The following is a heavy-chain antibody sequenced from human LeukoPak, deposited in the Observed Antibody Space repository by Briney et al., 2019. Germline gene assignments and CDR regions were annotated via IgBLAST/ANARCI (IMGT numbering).Heavy chain of an antibody. D-gene: IGHD1-20*01. J-gene: IGHJ6*03. V-gene: IGHV4-39*07. CDR1: GDSINSRNYY. CDR2: FSYSGGT. Sequence: SETLSLTCTVSGDSINSRNYYWGWVRQPPGKGLEWIGSFSYSGGTNYNPSLKGRVTISGDTSKNQFSLTVRSVTAADTAVYFCARGRKYTLNWSYYYMDVWGKGTTVTVSS. CDR3: ARGRKYTLNWSYYYMDV.